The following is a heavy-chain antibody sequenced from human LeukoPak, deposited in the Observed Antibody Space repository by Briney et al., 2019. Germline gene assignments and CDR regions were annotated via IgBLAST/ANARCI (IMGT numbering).Heavy chain of an antibody. CDR1: GFTFSSYG. V-gene: IGHV3-30*02. D-gene: IGHD3-22*01. Sequence: GGSLRLSCAASGFTFSSYGMHGVRQAPGKGLEWVAFIRYDGTNKFYVDSVKGRFTISRDNSKNTLYLQMNSLRAEDTAVYYCAKDPRTGYYYGYYYYYMDVWGKGTTVTISS. CDR3: AKDPRTGYYYGYYYYYMDV. CDR2: IRYDGTNK. J-gene: IGHJ6*03.